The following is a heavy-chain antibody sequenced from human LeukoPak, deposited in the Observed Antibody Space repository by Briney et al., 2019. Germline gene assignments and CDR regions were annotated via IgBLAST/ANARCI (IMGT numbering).Heavy chain of an antibody. V-gene: IGHV3-48*03. D-gene: IGHD6-25*01. CDR2: ISSSGSTI. Sequence: GGSLRLSCAASGFTFSSYEMNWVRQAPGKGLEWVSYISSSGSTIYYADSVKGRFTISRDNAKNSLYLQMNSLRAEDTAVYYCARDVSSGWYFNYGMDVWGQGTTDTVSS. CDR3: ARDVSSGWYFNYGMDV. CDR1: GFTFSSYE. J-gene: IGHJ6*02.